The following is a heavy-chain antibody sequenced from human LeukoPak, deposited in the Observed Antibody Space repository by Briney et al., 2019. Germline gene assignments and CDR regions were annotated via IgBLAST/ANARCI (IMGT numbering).Heavy chain of an antibody. V-gene: IGHV5-51*01. Sequence: GESLKISCESSGYSFTSYWIGWVRQLPGKGLEWMGIIYAGDSNTKYSPSFQGQVTISVDKSISTAYLQWSNLKASDTAIYYCASTPGGSTGWSNWGQGTLVTVSS. J-gene: IGHJ4*02. D-gene: IGHD6-19*01. CDR1: GYSFTSYW. CDR3: ASTPGGSTGWSN. CDR2: IYAGDSNT.